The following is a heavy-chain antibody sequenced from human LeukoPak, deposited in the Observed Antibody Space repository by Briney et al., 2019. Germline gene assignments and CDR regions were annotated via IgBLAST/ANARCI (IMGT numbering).Heavy chain of an antibody. Sequence: ASVKVSCKASGYTFTSYDINWVRQATGQGFEWMGWMNPNSGNTGYAQKFQGRVTMTRNTSISTAYMELSSLRSEDTAVYYCARARGYYYGSGTRGYYYYYGMDVWGQGTTVTVSS. CDR2: MNPNSGNT. CDR3: ARARGYYYGSGTRGYYYYYGMDV. D-gene: IGHD3-10*01. J-gene: IGHJ6*02. CDR1: GYTFTSYD. V-gene: IGHV1-8*01.